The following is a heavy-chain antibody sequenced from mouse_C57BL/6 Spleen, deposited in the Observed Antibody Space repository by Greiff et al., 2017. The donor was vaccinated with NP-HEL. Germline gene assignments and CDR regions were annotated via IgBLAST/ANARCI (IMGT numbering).Heavy chain of an antibody. Sequence: EVQRVESGGGLVQPGGSLSLSCAASGFTFTDYYMSWVRQPPGKALEWLGFIRNKANGYTTEYSASVKGRFTISRDNSQSILYLQMNALRAEDSATYYCARANWEGFAYWGQGTLVTVSA. CDR3: ARANWEGFAY. V-gene: IGHV7-3*01. J-gene: IGHJ3*01. CDR2: IRNKANGYTT. D-gene: IGHD4-1*01. CDR1: GFTFTDYY.